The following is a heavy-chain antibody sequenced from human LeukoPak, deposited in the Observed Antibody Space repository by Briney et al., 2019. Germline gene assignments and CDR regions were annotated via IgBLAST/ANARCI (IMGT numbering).Heavy chain of an antibody. J-gene: IGHJ4*02. D-gene: IGHD6-13*01. CDR3: AREWVEYSNTWSHFDY. Sequence: GRSLRLSCVASGFTFNNYAMHWGRQAPGKGLEYVSAISSSGASTYYANSVKGRFTISRDNSKNTLFLQMGSLRAEDMAVYYCAREWVEYSNTWSHFDYWGQGTLVIVSS. CDR1: GFTFNNYA. CDR2: ISSSGAST. V-gene: IGHV3-64*01.